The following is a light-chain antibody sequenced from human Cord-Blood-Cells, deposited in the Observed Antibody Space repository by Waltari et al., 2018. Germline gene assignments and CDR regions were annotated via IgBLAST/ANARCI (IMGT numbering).Light chain of an antibody. Sequence: DIQMTQSPSPLSASVGDRVTITCRASQSISSYLNWYQQKPGKAPKLLIYAASSLQSGVPSRFSGSGSGTDFTLTISSLQPEDFATYDCQQSYSTPLTFGGGTKVEIK. V-gene: IGKV1-39*01. CDR1: QSISSY. J-gene: IGKJ4*01. CDR2: AAS. CDR3: QQSYSTPLT.